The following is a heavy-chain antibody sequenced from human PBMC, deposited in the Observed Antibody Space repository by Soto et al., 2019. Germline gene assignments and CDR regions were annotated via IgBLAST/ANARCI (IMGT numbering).Heavy chain of an antibody. J-gene: IGHJ4*02. CDR2: ITGRGAGT. CDR3: ARDPNGDYVGAFDS. CDR1: GFTFSNYD. V-gene: IGHV3-23*01. Sequence: EVQLLESGGGLVQPGGSLKLSCAASGFTFSNYDLTWVRQAPGKGLEYVSSITGRGAGTFYADSVKGRFTISRDNSKNTLYLQLNSLRAEDTATYFCARDPNGDYVGAFDSWGQGSLVTVSS. D-gene: IGHD4-17*01.